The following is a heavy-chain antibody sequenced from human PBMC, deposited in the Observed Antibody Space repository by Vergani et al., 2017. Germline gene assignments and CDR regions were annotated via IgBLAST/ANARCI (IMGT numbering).Heavy chain of an antibody. D-gene: IGHD3-10*01. V-gene: IGHV5-51*03. Sequence: EVMLVQSGAEVKKPGESLKISCKYSESSFISNEIAWVRQMSGKGLQWMGNIYAGNSDTKYNPSFEGRVTTSVDRSTNTAYLQWRSLEASDTAIYFCARRHGSGSYLEFWGQGTLVTVSS. CDR1: ESSFISNE. J-gene: IGHJ4*02. CDR3: ARRHGSGSYLEF. CDR2: IYAGNSDT.